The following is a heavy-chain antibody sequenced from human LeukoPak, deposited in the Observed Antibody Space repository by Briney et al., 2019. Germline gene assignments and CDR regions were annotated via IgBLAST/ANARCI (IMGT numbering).Heavy chain of an antibody. CDR1: GGTFSSYA. D-gene: IGHD3-10*01. J-gene: IGHJ5*02. V-gene: IGHV1-69*05. CDR3: ARGDYLDWFDP. Sequence: ASVKVSCKASGGTFSSYAISWVRQAPGQGLEWMGGIIPIFGTANYAQKFQGRVTITRNTSISTAYMELSSLRSEDTAVYYCARGDYLDWFDPWGQGTLVTVSS. CDR2: IIPIFGTA.